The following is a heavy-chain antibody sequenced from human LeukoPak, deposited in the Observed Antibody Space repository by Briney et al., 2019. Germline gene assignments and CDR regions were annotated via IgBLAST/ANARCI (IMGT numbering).Heavy chain of an antibody. CDR1: GGSFSSYY. CDR2: IYYSGST. V-gene: IGHV4-59*01. Sequence: KPSETLSLTCAVYGGSFSSYYWSWIRQPPGKGLEWIGYIYYSGSTNYNPSLKSRVTISVDTSKNQFSLKLSSVTAADTAVYYCARLRPGIAVATFDYWGQGTLVTVSS. CDR3: ARLRPGIAVATFDY. D-gene: IGHD6-19*01. J-gene: IGHJ4*02.